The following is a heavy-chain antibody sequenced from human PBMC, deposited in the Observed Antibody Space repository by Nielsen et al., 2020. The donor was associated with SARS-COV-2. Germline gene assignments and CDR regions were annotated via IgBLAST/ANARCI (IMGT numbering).Heavy chain of an antibody. Sequence: SETLSLTCAVYGGSFSGYYWSWIRQPPGKGLEWIGEINHSGSTNYNPSLKSRVTISVDTSKNQFSLKLSSVTAAGTAVYYCASHYYDSSGYYFDYWGQGTLVTVSS. CDR1: GGSFSGYY. J-gene: IGHJ4*02. CDR3: ASHYYDSSGYYFDY. V-gene: IGHV4-34*01. D-gene: IGHD3-22*01. CDR2: INHSGST.